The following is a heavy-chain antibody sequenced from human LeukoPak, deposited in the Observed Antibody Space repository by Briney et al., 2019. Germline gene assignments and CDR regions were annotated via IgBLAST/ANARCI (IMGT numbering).Heavy chain of an antibody. J-gene: IGHJ6*03. Sequence: GGSLRLSCAASGFTFSSYAMSWVRQAPGKGLEWVSAISGSGGSTYYADSVKGRFTISRDNSKNTLYLQMNSLRAEDTAVYYCAPDSNYLDDYYYYMDVWGKGTTVTVSS. CDR2: ISGSGGST. CDR1: GFTFSSYA. V-gene: IGHV3-23*01. CDR3: APDSNYLDDYYYYMDV. D-gene: IGHD4-11*01.